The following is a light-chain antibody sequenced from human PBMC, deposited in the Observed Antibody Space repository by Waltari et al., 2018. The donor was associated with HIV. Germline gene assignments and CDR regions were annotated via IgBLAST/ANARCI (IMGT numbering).Light chain of an antibody. CDR3: AVWDDNLSAWV. CDR1: SSNIGKNY. V-gene: IGLV1-47*01. Sequence: QSVLTQSPSASGTPGQRVPISCSGSSSNIGKNYVYWFQQLPGTGPKLLIYWGSQRPSGVPDRFSGSKSGTSASLAISGLRSEDEADYYCAVWDDNLSAWVFGGGTKLTVL. CDR2: WGS. J-gene: IGLJ3*02.